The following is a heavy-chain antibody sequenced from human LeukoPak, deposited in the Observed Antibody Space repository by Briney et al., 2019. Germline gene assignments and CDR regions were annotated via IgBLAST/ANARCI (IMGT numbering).Heavy chain of an antibody. CDR2: ISGSGGST. J-gene: IGHJ6*03. CDR1: GFTFSSYA. V-gene: IGHV3-23*01. D-gene: IGHD3-3*01. CDR3: AKAPDFWSGTDYYYYYMDV. Sequence: GGSLRLSCAASGFTFSSYAMSWVRQAPGKGLEWVSAISGSGGSTYYADSVKGRFTISRDNSKNTLYLQMNSLRAEDTAVYYCAKAPDFWSGTDYYYYYMDVWGKGTTVTVSS.